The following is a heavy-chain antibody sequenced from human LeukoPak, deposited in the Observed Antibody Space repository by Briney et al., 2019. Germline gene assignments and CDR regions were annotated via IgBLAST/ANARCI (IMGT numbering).Heavy chain of an antibody. D-gene: IGHD3-3*01. V-gene: IGHV3-23*01. CDR2: ISGSGGST. CDR3: AKVRFLEWLLPDY. CDR1: GFTFSSYA. Sequence: GGSLRLSCAASGFTFSSYAMSWVRQAPGQGLEWVSAISGSGGSTYYADSVKGRFTISRDNSKNTLYLQMNSLRAEDTAVYYCAKVRFLEWLLPDYWGQGTLVTVSS. J-gene: IGHJ4*02.